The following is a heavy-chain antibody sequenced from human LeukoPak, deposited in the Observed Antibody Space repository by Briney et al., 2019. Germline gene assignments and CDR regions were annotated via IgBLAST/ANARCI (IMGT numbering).Heavy chain of an antibody. CDR1: GGSIINYY. J-gene: IGHJ5*02. D-gene: IGHD6-19*01. Sequence: SETLSLTCAVSGGSIINYYWSWIRQPAGKGLEWIGRIYTSGSTSYNPSLKSRVTMSVDTSKNQFSLKLTSVIAADTAVYYCARDPKTNGWADNWCDLWGQGTLVTVSS. CDR3: ARDPKTNGWADNWCDL. CDR2: IYTSGST. V-gene: IGHV4-4*07.